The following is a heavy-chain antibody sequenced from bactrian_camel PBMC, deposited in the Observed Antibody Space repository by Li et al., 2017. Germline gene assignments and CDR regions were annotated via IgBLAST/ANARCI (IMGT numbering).Heavy chain of an antibody. Sequence: VQLVESGGGSVQPGGSLRLSCAASGFTSSTYVMYWVRQAPGKGREWVASIDSGGSTTYYADSVKGRSTASRDNAQNTVYLQMNSLKPDDTAVYSCARVRGVVAVGFVDYWGQGTQVTVS. J-gene: IGHJ4*01. V-gene: IGHV3S40*01. CDR1: GFTSSTYV. CDR2: IDSGGSTT. CDR3: ARVRGVVAVGFVDY. D-gene: IGHD6*01.